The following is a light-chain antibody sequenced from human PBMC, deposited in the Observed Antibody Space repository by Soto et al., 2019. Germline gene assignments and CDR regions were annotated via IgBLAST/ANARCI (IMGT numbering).Light chain of an antibody. CDR1: SSDVGGYNY. CDR2: EVS. J-gene: IGLJ1*01. Sequence: QSALTQPASVSGSPGQSITISCTGTSSDVGGYNYVSWYQQYPGKAPKLMIYEVSNRPSGVSNRVSGSKSGNTASLTISGLKAEEEADYYCSSYTSSSTYVFGTGTKLTVL. CDR3: SSYTSSSTYV. V-gene: IGLV2-14*01.